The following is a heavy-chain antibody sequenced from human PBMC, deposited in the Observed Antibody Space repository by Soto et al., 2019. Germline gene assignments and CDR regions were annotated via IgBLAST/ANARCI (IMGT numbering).Heavy chain of an antibody. CDR3: ARVRLAFIAAAGVGWFDP. D-gene: IGHD6-13*01. Sequence: SETLSLTCAVYGGSFSGYYWSWIRQPPGKGLEWIGEINHSGSTNYNPSLKSRVTISVDTSKNQFSLKLSSVTAADTAVYYCARVRLAFIAAAGVGWFDPWGQGTLVTVSS. V-gene: IGHV4-34*01. CDR1: GGSFSGYY. CDR2: INHSGST. J-gene: IGHJ5*02.